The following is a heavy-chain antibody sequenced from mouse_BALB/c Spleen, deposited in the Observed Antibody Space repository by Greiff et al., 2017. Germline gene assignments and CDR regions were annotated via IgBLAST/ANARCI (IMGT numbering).Heavy chain of an antibody. CDR1: GFTFSSYG. Sequence: EVKLQESGGGLVQPGGSLKLSCAASGFTFSSYGMSWVRQTPDKRLELVATINSNGGSTYYPDSVKGRFTISRDNAKNTLYLQMSSLKSEDTAMYYCARDYYGSSYWGQGTLVTVSA. CDR3: ARDYYGSSY. V-gene: IGHV5-6-3*01. J-gene: IGHJ3*01. CDR2: INSNGGST. D-gene: IGHD1-1*01.